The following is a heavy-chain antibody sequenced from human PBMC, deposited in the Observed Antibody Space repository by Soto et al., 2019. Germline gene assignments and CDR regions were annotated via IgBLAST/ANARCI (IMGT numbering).Heavy chain of an antibody. CDR1: GFTFSNAW. V-gene: IGHV3-15*07. Sequence: GGSLRLSCAASGFTFSNAWMNWVRQAPGKGLEWVGRIKSKTDGGTTDYAAPVKGRFTISRDDSKNTLYLQMNSLKTEDTAVYYCTTDFAVNSYSSSWYGKWGILYGDAFDIWGQGTMVTVSS. J-gene: IGHJ3*02. D-gene: IGHD6-13*01. CDR3: TTDFAVNSYSSSWYGKWGILYGDAFDI. CDR2: IKSKTDGGTT.